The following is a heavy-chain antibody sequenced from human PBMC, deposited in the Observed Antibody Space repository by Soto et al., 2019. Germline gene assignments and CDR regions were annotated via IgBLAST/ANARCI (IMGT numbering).Heavy chain of an antibody. Sequence: QVQLQESGPGLVKPSETLSLTCTVSGGSVSSGSYYWSWIRQPPGKGLEWIGYIYYSGSTNNNPSLPIRVPTSVDLSKNWFSLKLCSVTAADTAVYYCVGAVDSYDSRGYKVDYWGQGTLVTVSS. V-gene: IGHV4-61*01. J-gene: IGHJ4*02. CDR3: VGAVDSYDSRGYKVDY. D-gene: IGHD3-22*01. CDR2: IYYSGST. CDR1: GGSVSSGSYY.